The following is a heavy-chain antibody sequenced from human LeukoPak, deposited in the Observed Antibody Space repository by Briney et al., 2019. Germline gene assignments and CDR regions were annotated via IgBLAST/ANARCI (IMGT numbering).Heavy chain of an antibody. CDR2: INHSGST. CDR1: GGSFSGYY. CDR3: ARRSYGSGSRYFGY. V-gene: IGHV4-34*01. D-gene: IGHD3-10*01. J-gene: IGHJ4*02. Sequence: SETLSLTCAVYGGSFSGYYWSWIRQPPGKGLEWIGEINHSGSTNYNPSLKSRVTISVDTSKNQFSLKLSSVTAADTAVYYCARRSYGSGSRYFGYWGQGTLVTVSS.